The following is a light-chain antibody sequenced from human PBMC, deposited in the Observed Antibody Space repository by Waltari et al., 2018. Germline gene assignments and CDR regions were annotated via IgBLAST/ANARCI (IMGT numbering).Light chain of an antibody. Sequence: EIVLTQSPDTLSLSPGERATLSGRASQSVRHVNLAWYQQKPGQAPSLLMYSTSTRASGGPDRFTGMGSGTIFSLTSNGLEPEDFAVYFCQQFHSSPWTFGQGTRVEI. CDR2: STS. V-gene: IGKV3-20*01. J-gene: IGKJ1*01. CDR1: QSVRHVN. CDR3: QQFHSSPWT.